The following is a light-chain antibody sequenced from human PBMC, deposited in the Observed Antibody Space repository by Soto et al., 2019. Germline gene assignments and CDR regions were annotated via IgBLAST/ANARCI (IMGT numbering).Light chain of an antibody. CDR1: RSISTY. CDR2: ASS. Sequence: DIQMTQSRSSLSASVGDRLTITCRASRSISTYLNWFQQEPGKAPKLLIYASSTLQGGVPSRYSGSRSGSEFTLTISSLQPEDLATYYCQQTFSPPSITVGQGTKLDIK. CDR3: QQTFSPPSIT. J-gene: IGKJ5*01. V-gene: IGKV1-39*01.